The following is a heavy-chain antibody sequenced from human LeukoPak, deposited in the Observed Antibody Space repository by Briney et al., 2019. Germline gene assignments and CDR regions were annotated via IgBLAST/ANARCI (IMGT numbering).Heavy chain of an antibody. CDR1: GFTFCSYE. V-gene: IGHV3-48*03. Sequence: GGSLRLSCAASGFTFCSYEMNWVRQAPGKGLEWVSYISSSGSTIYYADSVKGRFTISRDNAKNSLYLQMNSLRAEDTAVYYCARAEVGANHFDYWGQGTLVTVSS. CDR3: ARAEVGANHFDY. J-gene: IGHJ4*02. CDR2: ISSSGSTI. D-gene: IGHD1-26*01.